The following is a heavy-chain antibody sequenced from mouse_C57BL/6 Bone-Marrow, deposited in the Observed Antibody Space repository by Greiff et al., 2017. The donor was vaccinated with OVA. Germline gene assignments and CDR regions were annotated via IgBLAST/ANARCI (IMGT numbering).Heavy chain of an antibody. CDR2: IYPRSGNT. CDR1: GYTFTSYG. Sequence: QVQLQQSGAELARPGASVKLSCKASGYTFTSYGISWVKQRTGQGLEWIGEIYPRSGNTYYNAKFKGKATLTADKSSSTAYMELRSLTSEDSAVDFCASYYYGSSSNWDVLGGQGTTLTVSS. CDR3: ASYYYGSSSNWDVL. V-gene: IGHV1-81*01. J-gene: IGHJ2*01. D-gene: IGHD1-1*01.